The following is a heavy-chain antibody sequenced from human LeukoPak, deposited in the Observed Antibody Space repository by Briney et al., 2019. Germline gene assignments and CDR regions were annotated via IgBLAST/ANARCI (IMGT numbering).Heavy chain of an antibody. J-gene: IGHJ5*02. CDR2: IYYSGTT. CDR1: GGSISSYY. V-gene: IGHV4-59*12. CDR3: ARARIAALVRFDP. Sequence: SETLSLTCTVSGGSISSYYWSWIRQPPGKGLEWIGYIYYSGTTNYNPSLKSRVTISVDTSKNQFSLKLSSVTAADTAVYYCARARIAALVRFDPWGQGTLVTVSS. D-gene: IGHD6-6*01.